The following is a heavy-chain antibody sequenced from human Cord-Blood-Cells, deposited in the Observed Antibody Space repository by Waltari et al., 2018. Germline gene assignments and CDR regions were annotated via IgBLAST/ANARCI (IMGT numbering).Heavy chain of an antibody. D-gene: IGHD7-27*01. CDR1: GGTFSSYA. CDR2: IRHILGRA. CDR3: ARGRRTGDRFS. J-gene: IGHJ5*02. Sequence: QVQLVQSGAEVKKPGSSVKVSCKASGGTFSSYAISWVRQAPGQGLEWMGGIRHILGRASYGQKFQGRVTITADKSTSTAYMELSSLRSEDTAVYYCARGRRTGDRFSWGQGTLVTVSS. V-gene: IGHV1-69*10.